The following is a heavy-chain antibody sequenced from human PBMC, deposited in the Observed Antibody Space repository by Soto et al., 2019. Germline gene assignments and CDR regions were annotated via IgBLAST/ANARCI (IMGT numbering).Heavy chain of an antibody. Sequence: ASVKVSCKVSGYTLTELSMHWVRQAPGKGLEWMGGFDPEDGETIYAQKFQGRVTMTEDTSTDTAYMELSSLRSEDTAVYYCATMEYSSGWYDAFDIWGQGTMVTVSS. CDR2: FDPEDGET. J-gene: IGHJ3*02. V-gene: IGHV1-24*01. CDR1: GYTLTELS. CDR3: ATMEYSSGWYDAFDI. D-gene: IGHD6-19*01.